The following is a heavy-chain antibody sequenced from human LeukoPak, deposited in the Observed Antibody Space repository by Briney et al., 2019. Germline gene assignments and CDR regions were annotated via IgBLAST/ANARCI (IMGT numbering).Heavy chain of an antibody. CDR3: ARVGYDFWSGSKDYYYMDV. Sequence: PGGSLRLSCAASGFTFNIYSMNWVRQAPGKGLEWVSYISSSSSTIYYADSVKGRFTISGDNAKNSLYLQMNSLRAEDTAVYYCARVGYDFWSGSKDYYYMDVWGKGTTVTVSS. CDR2: ISSSSSTI. J-gene: IGHJ6*03. CDR1: GFTFNIYS. V-gene: IGHV3-48*01. D-gene: IGHD3-3*01.